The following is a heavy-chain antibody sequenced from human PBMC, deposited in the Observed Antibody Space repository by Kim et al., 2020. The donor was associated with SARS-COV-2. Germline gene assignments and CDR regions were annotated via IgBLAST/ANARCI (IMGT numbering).Heavy chain of an antibody. V-gene: IGHV3-23*01. J-gene: IGHJ4*02. CDR1: GFTFSSYA. CDR2: ISGSGGST. D-gene: IGHD4-17*01. Sequence: GGSLRLSCAASGFTFSSYAMSWVHQAPGKGLEWVSAISGSGGSTYYADSVKGRFTISRDNSKNTLYLQMNSLRAEDTAVYYCAKNDYGDYSTDYWGQGTLVTVSS. CDR3: AKNDYGDYSTDY.